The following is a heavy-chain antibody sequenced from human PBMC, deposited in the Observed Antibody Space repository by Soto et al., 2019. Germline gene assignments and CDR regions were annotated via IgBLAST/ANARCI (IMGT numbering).Heavy chain of an antibody. D-gene: IGHD6-19*01. Sequence: QVQLQQWGAGLLKPPETLSLTCAVYGGSFSGYYWSWIRQPPGKGLEWIGEINHSGSTNYNPSLKSRVTISVDTSKNQFSLNLSSVTAADTAVYYCAIITDSSGWTSFDYWGQGTLVTVSS. V-gene: IGHV4-34*01. CDR2: INHSGST. CDR1: GGSFSGYY. J-gene: IGHJ4*02. CDR3: AIITDSSGWTSFDY.